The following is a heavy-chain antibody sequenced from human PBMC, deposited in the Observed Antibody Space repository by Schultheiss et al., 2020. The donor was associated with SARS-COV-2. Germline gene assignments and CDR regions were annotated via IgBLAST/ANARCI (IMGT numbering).Heavy chain of an antibody. J-gene: IGHJ3*02. D-gene: IGHD3-10*01. CDR3: AKDPGYYGSDAAFDI. CDR1: GFTFSSYE. CDR2: ISMSGSNI. Sequence: GGSLRLSCAASGFTFSSYEMTWVRQAPGKGLEWVSYISMSGSNIYYADSVKGRFTISRDNAKNSLYLQMNSLRAEDTALYYCAKDPGYYGSDAAFDIWGQGTMVTVSS. V-gene: IGHV3-48*03.